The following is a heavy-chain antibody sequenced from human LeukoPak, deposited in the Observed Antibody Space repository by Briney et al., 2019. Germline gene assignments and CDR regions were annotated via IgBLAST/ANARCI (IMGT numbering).Heavy chain of an antibody. CDR1: GGSINSGDYY. V-gene: IGHV4-34*01. CDR2: INHSGST. D-gene: IGHD4-23*01. Sequence: SETLSLTCTVSGGSINSGDYYWSWIRQPPGKGLEWIGEINHSGSTNYNPSLKSRVTISVDTSKNQFSLKLSSVTAADTAVYYCARGLSTVVTPDNWFDPWGQGTLVTVSS. J-gene: IGHJ5*02. CDR3: ARGLSTVVTPDNWFDP.